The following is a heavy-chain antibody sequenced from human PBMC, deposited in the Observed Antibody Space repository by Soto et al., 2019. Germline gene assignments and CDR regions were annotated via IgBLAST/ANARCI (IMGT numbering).Heavy chain of an antibody. CDR2: INPNSGGT. Sequence: ASVKVSCKASGYTFTGYYMHWVRQAPGQGLEWMGWINPNSGGTNYAQKFQGRVTMTRDTSISTAYMELSRLRSDDTAVYYCARDPGYCSGGSCSDASVIWGPGIMVT. D-gene: IGHD2-15*01. CDR1: GYTFTGYY. V-gene: IGHV1-2*02. J-gene: IGHJ3*02. CDR3: ARDPGYCSGGSCSDASVI.